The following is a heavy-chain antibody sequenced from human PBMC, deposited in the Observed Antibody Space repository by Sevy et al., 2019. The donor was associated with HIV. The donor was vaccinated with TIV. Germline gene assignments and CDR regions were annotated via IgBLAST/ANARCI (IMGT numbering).Heavy chain of an antibody. V-gene: IGHV1-69*13. J-gene: IGHJ4*02. CDR3: ARVARDGYNLGLFDY. D-gene: IGHD5-12*01. CDR1: GGTFSSYA. CDR2: TIPIFGTA. Sequence: ASVKVSCKASGGTFSSYAISWVRQAPGQGLEWMGGTIPIFGTANYEQKFQGRVTITADESTSTAYMELSSLRSEDTAVYYCARVARDGYNLGLFDYWGQGTLVTVSS.